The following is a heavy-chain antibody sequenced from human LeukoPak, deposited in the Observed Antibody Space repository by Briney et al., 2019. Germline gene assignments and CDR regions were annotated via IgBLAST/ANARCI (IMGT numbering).Heavy chain of an antibody. CDR3: ASLLYYFDY. J-gene: IGHJ4*02. CDR1: GFTFSSFG. Sequence: PGGSLRLSCVASGFTFSSFGMHWVRQAPGKGLEWVALTSFDGGNTYYADSVKGRFTISRDNSKNTLYLQMNSLRAEDTAVYYCASLLYYFDYWGQGTLVTVSS. CDR2: TSFDGGNT. V-gene: IGHV3-30*03.